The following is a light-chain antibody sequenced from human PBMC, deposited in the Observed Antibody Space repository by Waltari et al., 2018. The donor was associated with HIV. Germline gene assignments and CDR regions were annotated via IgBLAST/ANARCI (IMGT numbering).Light chain of an antibody. CDR1: RSDLVNYNY. CDR2: ELT. V-gene: IGLV2-14*03. Sequence: QSALTQPASVSGSPGQSITISCTGARSDLVNYNYVSWFRQHPGKAPTLMIYELTRRPSGVSNRFSGSKSGNTASLTISGLQAEDEAHYYCSSHTHNATLCGGGTQLTVL. CDR3: SSHTHNATL. J-gene: IGLJ2*01.